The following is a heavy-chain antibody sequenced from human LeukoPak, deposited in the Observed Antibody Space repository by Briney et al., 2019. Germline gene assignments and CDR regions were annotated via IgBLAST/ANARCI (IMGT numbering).Heavy chain of an antibody. CDR3: ARGGVTDYFDY. D-gene: IGHD4-23*01. V-gene: IGHV1-3*02. Sequence: ASVKVSCKASGCTFTSYAMHWVRQAPGQRLEWMGWSNAGNGNTKYSQEFQGRVTITRDTSASTAYMELSSLRSEDTAVYYCARGGVTDYFDYWGQGTLVTVSS. CDR1: GCTFTSYA. CDR2: SNAGNGNT. J-gene: IGHJ4*02.